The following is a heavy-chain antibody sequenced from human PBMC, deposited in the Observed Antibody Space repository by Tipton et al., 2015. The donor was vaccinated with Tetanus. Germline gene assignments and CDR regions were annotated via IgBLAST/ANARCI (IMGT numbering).Heavy chain of an antibody. CDR1: GGSISSSSYY. J-gene: IGHJ3*02. D-gene: IGHD4-17*01. CDR2: IYYSGST. V-gene: IGHV4-39*01. Sequence: TLSLTCTVSGGSISSSSYYWGWIRRPPGKGLEWIGSIYYSGSTYYNPSLKSRVTISVDTSKNQFSLKLSSVTAADTAVYYCARHDYGDYGAFDIWGQGTMVTVSS. CDR3: ARHDYGDYGAFDI.